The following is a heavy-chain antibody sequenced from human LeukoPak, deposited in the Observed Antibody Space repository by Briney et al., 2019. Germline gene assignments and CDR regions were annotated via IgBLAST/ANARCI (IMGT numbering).Heavy chain of an antibody. CDR1: GFTFSNYV. J-gene: IGHJ4*02. Sequence: PGGSLRLSCAASGFTFSNYVKGWVRQAPGKGLEWISAISGSGGSTYYADSVKGRFTISRDNSKNTLYLQMNSLRAGDTAVYYCAKGMRKMEKTYYYGSSGYSSLDYWGQRTLVTVSS. D-gene: IGHD3-22*01. V-gene: IGHV3-23*01. CDR3: AKGMRKMEKTYYYGSSGYSSLDY. CDR2: ISGSGGST.